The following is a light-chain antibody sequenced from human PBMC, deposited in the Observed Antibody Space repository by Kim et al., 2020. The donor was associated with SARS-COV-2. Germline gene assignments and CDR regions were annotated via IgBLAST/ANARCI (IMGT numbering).Light chain of an antibody. V-gene: IGKV3-15*01. J-gene: IGKJ4*01. Sequence: SPGERVPLSCRARQSVRNNLAWHQQRPGQAPRLLIYGASTRATDISARFSGSGSGTEFTLTIRSLQSEYFAVYYWQQYNDWPFLTFGGGTKVDIK. CDR1: QSVRNN. CDR3: QQYNDWPFLT. CDR2: GAS.